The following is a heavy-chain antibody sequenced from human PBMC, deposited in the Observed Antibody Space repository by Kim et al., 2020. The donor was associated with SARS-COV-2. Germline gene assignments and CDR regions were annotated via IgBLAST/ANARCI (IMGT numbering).Heavy chain of an antibody. CDR2: INHFGST. CDR1: GGSFSGYY. V-gene: IGHV4-34*01. J-gene: IGHJ6*01. CDR3: ARGNTVTTFFYYYYGMDV. D-gene: IGHD4-4*01. Sequence: SETLSLTCAVYGGSFSGYYWSWIRQPPGKGLEWIGEINHFGSTNYNPSLKSRVTMSVDTSKNQFSLKLSSVTAADTAVYYCARGNTVTTFFYYYYGMDV.